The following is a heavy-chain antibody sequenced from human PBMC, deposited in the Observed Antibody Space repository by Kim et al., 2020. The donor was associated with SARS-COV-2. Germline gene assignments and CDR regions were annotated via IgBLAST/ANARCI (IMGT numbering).Heavy chain of an antibody. CDR1: GFTFSKYG. D-gene: IGHD1-7*01. CDR2: IWHDGSQK. CDR3: TRGTTYCDS. Sequence: GGSLRLSCAASGFTFSKYGLHWVRQTPGKGLEWVAVIWHDGSQKYYADFVKGRFTISRDNSNNEVYLQMTSLRADDTAIYYCTRGTTYCDSWRQGTVVAV. J-gene: IGHJ4*02. V-gene: IGHV3-33*01.